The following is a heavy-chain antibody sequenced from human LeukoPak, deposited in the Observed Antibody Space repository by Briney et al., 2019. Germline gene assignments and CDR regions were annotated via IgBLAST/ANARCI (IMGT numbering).Heavy chain of an antibody. D-gene: IGHD3-22*01. Sequence: ASVKVSCKASGYTFTSYDINWVRQAPGQGLEWMGGIIPIFGTANYAQRFQGRVTITADKSTSTAYMELSSLRSEDTAVYYCARGRGTMIVATRGAFDIWGQGTMVTVSS. CDR1: GYTFTSYD. J-gene: IGHJ3*02. CDR3: ARGRGTMIVATRGAFDI. V-gene: IGHV1-69*06. CDR2: IIPIFGTA.